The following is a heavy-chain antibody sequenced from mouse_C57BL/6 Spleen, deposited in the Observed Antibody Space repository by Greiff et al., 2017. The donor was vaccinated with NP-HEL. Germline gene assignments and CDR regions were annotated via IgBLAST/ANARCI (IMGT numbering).Heavy chain of an antibody. CDR1: GYSFTSYY. D-gene: IGHD4-1*01. CDR2: IYPGSGNT. V-gene: IGHV1-66*01. J-gene: IGHJ1*03. Sequence: VQGVESGPELVKPGASVKISCKASGYSFTSYYIHWVKQRPGQGLEWIGWIYPGSGNTKYNEKFKGKATLTADTSSSTAYMQLSSLTSEDSAVYYCARSVWDVGYFDVWGTGTTVTVSS. CDR3: ARSVWDVGYFDV.